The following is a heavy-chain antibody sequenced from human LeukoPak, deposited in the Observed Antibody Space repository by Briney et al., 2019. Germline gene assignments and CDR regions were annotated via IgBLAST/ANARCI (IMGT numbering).Heavy chain of an antibody. D-gene: IGHD4-17*01. CDR2: INPNSGGT. CDR3: ASRSTTVTDDDAFDI. J-gene: IGHJ3*02. Sequence: ASVKVSCKASGHTFTGYYMHWVRQAPGQGLEWMGWINPNSGGTNYAQKFQGWVTMTRDTSISTAYMELSRLRSDDTAVYYCASRSTTVTDDDAFDIWGQGTMVTVSS. CDR1: GHTFTGYY. V-gene: IGHV1-2*04.